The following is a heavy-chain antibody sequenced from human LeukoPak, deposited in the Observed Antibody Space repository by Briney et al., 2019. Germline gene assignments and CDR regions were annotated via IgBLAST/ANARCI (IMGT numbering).Heavy chain of an antibody. CDR2: IKQDGSEK. D-gene: IGHD2-2*01. V-gene: IGHV3-7*01. J-gene: IGHJ4*02. CDR1: GFTFSIHG. CDR3: ARLKLLWSNYFDY. Sequence: GGSLRLSCAASGFTFSIHGMSWVRQAPGKGLEWVANIKQDGSEKYYVDSVKGRFTISRDNAKNSLYLQMNSLRAEDTAVYYCARLKLLWSNYFDYWGQGTLVTVSS.